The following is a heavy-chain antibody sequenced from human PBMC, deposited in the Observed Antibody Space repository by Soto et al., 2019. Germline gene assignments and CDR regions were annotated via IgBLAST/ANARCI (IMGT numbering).Heavy chain of an antibody. CDR1: GFTFSSYG. D-gene: IGHD6-13*01. Sequence: QVQLVESGGGVVQPGRSLRLSCAASGFTFSSYGMHWVRQAPGKGLEWVAVISYDGSNKYYADSVKGRFTSSRDNSKNTLYLQMNSLRAEDTAVYYCAKDGRPYSSRHAFDIWGQGTMVTVSS. V-gene: IGHV3-30*18. CDR2: ISYDGSNK. CDR3: AKDGRPYSSRHAFDI. J-gene: IGHJ3*02.